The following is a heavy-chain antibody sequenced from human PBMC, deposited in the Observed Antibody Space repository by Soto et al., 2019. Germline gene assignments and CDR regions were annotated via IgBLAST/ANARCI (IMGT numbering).Heavy chain of an antibody. J-gene: IGHJ5*02. Sequence: DVQLVESGGGLVQPGGSLRLSCAISGLSVSSNYLSWVRQAPGKGLEWVSVHYSGGSTYYADSVQRRFTISRDKSNNTLYLQMRRVRAEDTAVYFCARHRHPRGTVGATSPLDPWGQGTQVTVSS. CDR3: ARHRHPRGTVGATSPLDP. D-gene: IGHD1-26*01. CDR2: HYSGGST. CDR1: GLSVSSNY. V-gene: IGHV3-53*01.